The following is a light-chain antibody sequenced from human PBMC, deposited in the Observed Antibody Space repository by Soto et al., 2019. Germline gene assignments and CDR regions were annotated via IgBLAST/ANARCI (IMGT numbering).Light chain of an antibody. CDR1: QSVSNY. V-gene: IGKV3-20*01. J-gene: IGKJ1*01. Sequence: EIALTQSPGTLSLSPGERATLCCRASQSVSNYLAWYQRKPGQAPRLLIYGASSRATGIPDRFSGSGSGTDFTLTISRLEPEDFAVYYCHQYGGSPQTFGQGTKVDIK. CDR3: HQYGGSPQT. CDR2: GAS.